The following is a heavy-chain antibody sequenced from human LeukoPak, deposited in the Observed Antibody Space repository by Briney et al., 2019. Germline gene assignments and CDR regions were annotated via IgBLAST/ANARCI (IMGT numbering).Heavy chain of an antibody. CDR2: ISSSSSYI. J-gene: IGHJ4*02. CDR1: GFTFSSYS. Sequence: PGGSLRLSCAASGFTFSSYSMNWVRQAPGRGLEWVSSISSSSSYIYYAHSVKGRFTISRDNAKNSLYLQMNSLRAEDTAVYYCAKEAAAADYWGQGTLVTVSS. D-gene: IGHD6-13*01. CDR3: AKEAAAADY. V-gene: IGHV3-21*04.